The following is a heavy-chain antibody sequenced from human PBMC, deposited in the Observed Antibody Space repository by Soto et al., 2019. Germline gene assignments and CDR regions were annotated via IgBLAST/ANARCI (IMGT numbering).Heavy chain of an antibody. Sequence: ASVKVSCKASGYPFTSYGTTWVRQAPGQGLGWMGWISGYNGYTNYAQNLQDRVTMTTDTSTSTAYMELRSLRSDDTAVYYCARKVDYGGNYYYFDYWGQGALVTV. CDR3: ARKVDYGGNYYYFDY. D-gene: IGHD4-17*01. CDR2: ISGYNGYT. J-gene: IGHJ4*02. V-gene: IGHV1-18*04. CDR1: GYPFTSYG.